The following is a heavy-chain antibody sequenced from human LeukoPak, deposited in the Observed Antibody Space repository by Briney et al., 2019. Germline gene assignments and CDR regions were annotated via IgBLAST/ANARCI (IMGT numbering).Heavy chain of an antibody. J-gene: IGHJ4*02. D-gene: IGHD3-22*01. V-gene: IGHV3-49*04. CDR3: TRDSNGYLLYYFDY. Sequence: GGSLGLSCTASGFTFGDYAMSWVRQAPGKGLEWVGFIRSKAYGGTTEYAASVKGRFTISRDDSKSIAYLQMNSLKTEDTAVYYCTRDSNGYLLYYFDYWGQGTLVTVSS. CDR2: IRSKAYGGTT. CDR1: GFTFGDYA.